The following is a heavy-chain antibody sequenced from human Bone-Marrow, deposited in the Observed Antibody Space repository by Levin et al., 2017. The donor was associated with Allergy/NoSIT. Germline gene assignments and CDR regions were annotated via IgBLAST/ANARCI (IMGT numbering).Heavy chain of an antibody. CDR3: AHNSATREWLLYFDY. CDR1: GFSLSTSGVG. V-gene: IGHV2-5*02. J-gene: IGHJ4*02. D-gene: IGHD3-3*01. CDR2: IYWDDDK. Sequence: SGPTLVKPTQTLTLTCTFSGFSLSTSGVGVGWIRQPPGKALEWLALIYWDDDKRYSPSLKSSLTITKDTSKNQVVLTMTNMDPVDTATYYCAHNSATREWLLYFDYWGQGTLVTVSS.